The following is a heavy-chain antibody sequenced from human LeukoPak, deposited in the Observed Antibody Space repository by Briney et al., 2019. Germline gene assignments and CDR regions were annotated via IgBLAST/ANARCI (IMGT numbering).Heavy chain of an antibody. V-gene: IGHV3-66*01. Sequence: SGGSLRLSCAASGFTVSSNYMSWVRQAPGKGLEWVSVIYSGGSTYYADSVKGRFTISRDNSKNTLYLQMNSLRAEDTAVYYCARASGYDLGYYYYYMDVWGKGTTVTISS. CDR2: IYSGGST. CDR3: ARASGYDLGYYYYYMDV. CDR1: GFTVSSNY. J-gene: IGHJ6*03. D-gene: IGHD5-12*01.